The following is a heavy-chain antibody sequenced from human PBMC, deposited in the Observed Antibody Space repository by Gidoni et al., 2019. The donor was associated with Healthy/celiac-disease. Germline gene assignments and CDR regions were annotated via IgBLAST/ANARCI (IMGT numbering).Heavy chain of an antibody. CDR2: IYYSGIT. Sequence: QLQLQESGSGLVKPSETLSLTCTVTGGSIRNSSYYWGWIRKPPGKGLEWIGCIYYSGITYYNPSLKSRVTISVDTSKNQFSLKLSSVTAADTAVYYCARASGSGSSTYYFDYWGQGTLVTVSS. D-gene: IGHD3-10*01. J-gene: IGHJ4*02. V-gene: IGHV4-39*01. CDR1: GGSIRNSSYY. CDR3: ARASGSGSSTYYFDY.